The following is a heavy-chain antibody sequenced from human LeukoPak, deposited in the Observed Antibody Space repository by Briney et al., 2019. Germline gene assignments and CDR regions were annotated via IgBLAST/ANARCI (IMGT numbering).Heavy chain of an antibody. V-gene: IGHV3-30-3*01. D-gene: IGHD6-19*01. CDR3: ATDGPLDTEPYSSGWYSDY. J-gene: IGHJ4*02. Sequence: SGGSLRLSCAASGFTFSSYAMHWVRQAPGKGLEWVAVISYDGSNKYYADSVKGRFTISRDNSKNTLYLQMNSLRAEDTAVYYCATDGPLDTEPYSSGWYSDYWGQGTLVTVSS. CDR1: GFTFSSYA. CDR2: ISYDGSNK.